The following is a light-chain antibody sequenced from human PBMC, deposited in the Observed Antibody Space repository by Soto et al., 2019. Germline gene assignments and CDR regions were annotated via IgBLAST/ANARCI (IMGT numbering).Light chain of an antibody. V-gene: IGLV1-40*01. J-gene: IGLJ2*01. CDR1: SSNIGAGYD. Sequence: QAVVTQPPSVSGAPGQRVTISCTGSSSNIGAGYDVHWYQQLPGTAPKLLIYGNSNRPSGVPDRFSGSKSGTSASLAITGLQAEAEADYYCQSYDSSLSGGVFGGGTKLTVL. CDR3: QSYDSSLSGGV. CDR2: GNS.